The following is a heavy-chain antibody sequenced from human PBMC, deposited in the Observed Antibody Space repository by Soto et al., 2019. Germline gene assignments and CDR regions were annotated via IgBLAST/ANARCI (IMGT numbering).Heavy chain of an antibody. Sequence: LSLTCAASGFTFSSYGMHWVRQAPGKGLEWVAVISYDGSNKYYADSVKGRFTISRDNSKNTLYLQMNSLRAEDTAVYYCAKQNSYDILTGYHTSFDYWGQGTLVTVSS. CDR2: ISYDGSNK. V-gene: IGHV3-30*18. CDR1: GFTFSSYG. CDR3: AKQNSYDILTGYHTSFDY. D-gene: IGHD3-9*01. J-gene: IGHJ4*02.